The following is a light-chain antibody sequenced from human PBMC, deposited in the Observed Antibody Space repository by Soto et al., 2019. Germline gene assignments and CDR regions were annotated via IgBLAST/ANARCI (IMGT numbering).Light chain of an antibody. CDR2: CAS. V-gene: IGKV4-1*01. J-gene: IGKJ2*01. Sequence: DFVMTQSPDSLAVSLGERATINCKSTQSVLYSSNNKNHLAWYQQKPGQPPRLLIYCASTRESGVPDRFSGSGSGTDLTLAISSLQSEDVAVYYCQQYYSTPYTFGQGTKLEIK. CDR3: QQYYSTPYT. CDR1: QSVLYSSNNKNH.